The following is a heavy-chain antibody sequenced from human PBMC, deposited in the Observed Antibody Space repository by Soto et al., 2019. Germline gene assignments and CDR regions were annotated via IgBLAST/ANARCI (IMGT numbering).Heavy chain of an antibody. CDR3: ARSSGYYYSYWFDP. Sequence: SETLSLTCTVSGGSVSSGSYYWSWIRQPPGKGLEWIGYIYYSGSTNYNPSLKSRVTISVDTSKNQFSLKLSSVTAADTAVYYCARSSGYYYSYWFDPWGQGTLXTVSS. D-gene: IGHD3-22*01. CDR2: IYYSGST. V-gene: IGHV4-61*01. CDR1: GGSVSSGSYY. J-gene: IGHJ5*02.